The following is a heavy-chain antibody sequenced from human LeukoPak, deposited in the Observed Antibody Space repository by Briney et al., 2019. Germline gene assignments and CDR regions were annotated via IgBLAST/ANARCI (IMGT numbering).Heavy chain of an antibody. CDR3: ARDSYASGGGGVIPY. J-gene: IGHJ4*02. D-gene: IGHD3-16*02. V-gene: IGHV1-18*01. CDR2: ISAYNGNT. Sequence: ASVKVSCKASGYTFTSYGISWVRQAPGQGLEWMGWISAYNGNTNYAQKLQGRVTMTTDTPTSTAYMELRSLRSDDTAVYYCARDSYASGGGGVIPYWGQGTLVTVSS. CDR1: GYTFTSYG.